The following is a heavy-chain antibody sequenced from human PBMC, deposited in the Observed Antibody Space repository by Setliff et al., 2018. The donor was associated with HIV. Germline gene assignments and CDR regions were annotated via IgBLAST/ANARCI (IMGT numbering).Heavy chain of an antibody. CDR1: GYSISSGYY. Sequence: SETLSLTCAVSGYSISSGYYWGWIRQPPGKGLEWIGSIYHSGSTYYNPSLKSRVTISVDTSKNQFSLKLSSVTAADTAVYYCARDSRRAMIIVGFDYWGQGTLVTVSS. J-gene: IGHJ4*02. CDR2: IYHSGST. V-gene: IGHV4-38-2*02. D-gene: IGHD3-22*01. CDR3: ARDSRRAMIIVGFDY.